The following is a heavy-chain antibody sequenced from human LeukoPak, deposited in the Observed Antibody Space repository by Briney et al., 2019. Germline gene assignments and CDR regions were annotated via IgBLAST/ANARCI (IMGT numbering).Heavy chain of an antibody. J-gene: IGHJ4*02. V-gene: IGHV3-21*01. CDR1: GFTFSNYD. Sequence: GGSLRLSCAASGFTFSNYDMHWVRQAPGKGLEWVSAISSSSSYIYYADSIKGRFTISRDNAENSLYLQMNSLRAVDTAVYFCARGEENATITALDSWGQGTLVTVSS. D-gene: IGHD5-12*01. CDR3: ARGEENATITALDS. CDR2: ISSSSSYI.